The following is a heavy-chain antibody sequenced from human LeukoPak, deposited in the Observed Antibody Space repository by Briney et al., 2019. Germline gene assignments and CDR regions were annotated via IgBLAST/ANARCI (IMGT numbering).Heavy chain of an antibody. D-gene: IGHD2-15*01. Sequence: SVKVSCKASGGTFSSYAISWVRQAPGQGLQWMGGIIPIFGTANYAQKFQGRVTITADKSTSTAYMELSSLRSEDTAVYYCARMSYCSGGSCLGFGMDVWGKGTTVTVSS. CDR3: ARMSYCSGGSCLGFGMDV. V-gene: IGHV1-69*06. CDR2: IIPIFGTA. CDR1: GGTFSSYA. J-gene: IGHJ6*04.